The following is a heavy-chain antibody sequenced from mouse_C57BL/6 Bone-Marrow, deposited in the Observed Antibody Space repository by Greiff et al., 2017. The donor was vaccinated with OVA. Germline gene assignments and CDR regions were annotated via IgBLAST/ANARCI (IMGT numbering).Heavy chain of an antibody. CDR2: INPSSGYT. CDR1: GYTFTSYW. Sequence: VQLQQSGAELAKPGASVKLSCKASGYTFTSYWMHWVKQRPGQGLEWIGYINPSSGYTKYNQKFKDKATLTADKSSSTAYMKLSSLTYEDSAVYYYSSGITTVVATRGYFCYWGQGTTLTVSS. CDR3: SSGITTVVATRGYFCY. V-gene: IGHV1-7*01. D-gene: IGHD1-1*01. J-gene: IGHJ2*01.